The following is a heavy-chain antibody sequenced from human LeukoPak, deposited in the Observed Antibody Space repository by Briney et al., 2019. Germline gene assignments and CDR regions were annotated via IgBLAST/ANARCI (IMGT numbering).Heavy chain of an antibody. CDR1: GFIFSSYA. CDR2: ISYDGSSN. D-gene: IGHD6-19*01. J-gene: IGHJ4*02. Sequence: TGGSLRLSCAASGFIFSSYAMHWVRQAPGKGLEWVAVISYDGSSNYYSDSVTGRVTISRDNSKNTLYLQMNSLRAEDTAVCYCAKGYSNGWFAIDSWGQGTLVTVSS. CDR3: AKGYSNGWFAIDS. V-gene: IGHV3-30*18.